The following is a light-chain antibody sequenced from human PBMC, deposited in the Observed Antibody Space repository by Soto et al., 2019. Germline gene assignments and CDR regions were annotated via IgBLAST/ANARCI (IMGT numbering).Light chain of an antibody. CDR2: GAS. Sequence: EVVLMQSPDTLSLSPGERATLSCRASERISSHYIAWYQHKPGQAPRLLIFGASTRATGIPDRFSGSWSGTAFTLTISRLEPEDYAMYYCQRFGDSPFTFGPGTKVDIK. CDR3: QRFGDSPFT. J-gene: IGKJ3*01. CDR1: ERISSHY. V-gene: IGKV3-20*01.